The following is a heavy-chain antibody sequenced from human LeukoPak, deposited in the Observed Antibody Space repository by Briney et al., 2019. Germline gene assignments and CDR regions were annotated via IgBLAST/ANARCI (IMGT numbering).Heavy chain of an antibody. CDR1: GFTFSSYW. V-gene: IGHV3-74*01. D-gene: IGHD3-10*01. J-gene: IGHJ5*02. CDR3: AKDAVRGSGRINWFDT. CDR2: INSDGSST. Sequence: PGGSLRLSCAASGFTFSSYWMHWVRQAPGKGLVWVSRINSDGSSTSYADSVKGRFTISRDNAKNTLYLQMNSLRAEDTAAYYCAKDAVRGSGRINWFDTWGQGTLVTVSS.